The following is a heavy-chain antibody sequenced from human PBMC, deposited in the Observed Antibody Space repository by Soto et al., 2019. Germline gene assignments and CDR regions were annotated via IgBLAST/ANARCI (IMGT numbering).Heavy chain of an antibody. CDR2: TYYRSKWYS. D-gene: IGHD3-22*01. CDR1: GDSVSGNSVT. CDR3: AKDLTPQYYYDSSGYFN. V-gene: IGHV6-1*01. Sequence: PSQTLSLTCAISGDSVSGNSVTWNWIRQSPSRGLEWLGRTYYRSKWYSDYAVSVKSRVTINPDTSKNQFSLQLNSVTPEDTAVYYCAKDLTPQYYYDSSGYFNWGQGTLVTASS. J-gene: IGHJ4*02.